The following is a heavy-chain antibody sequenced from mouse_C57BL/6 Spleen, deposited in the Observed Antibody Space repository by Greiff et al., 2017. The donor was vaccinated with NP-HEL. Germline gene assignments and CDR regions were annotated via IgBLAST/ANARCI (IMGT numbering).Heavy chain of an antibody. CDR2: ISSGSSTI. Sequence: EVMLVESGGGLVKPGGSLKLSCAASGFTFSDYGMHWVRQAPEKGLEWVAYISSGSSTIYYADTVKGRFTISRDNAKNTLFLQMTSLRSEDTAMYYWSRTANYYVSSYPFADWGQGTLVTVAA. V-gene: IGHV5-17*01. D-gene: IGHD1-1*01. CDR3: SRTANYYVSSYPFAD. J-gene: IGHJ3*01. CDR1: GFTFSDYG.